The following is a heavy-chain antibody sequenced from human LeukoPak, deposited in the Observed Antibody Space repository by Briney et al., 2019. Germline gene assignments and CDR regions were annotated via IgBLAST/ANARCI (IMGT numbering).Heavy chain of an antibody. D-gene: IGHD5-18*01. Sequence: GGSLRLSCAASGFTFSSYAMSWVRQAPGKGLEWVSAISGSGGSTYYADSVKGRFTISRDNSKNTLYLQMNSLRAEDTAVYYCARVRIQLWAYYFDYWGQGTLVTVSS. CDR3: ARVRIQLWAYYFDY. CDR1: GFTFSSYA. J-gene: IGHJ4*02. V-gene: IGHV3-23*01. CDR2: ISGSGGST.